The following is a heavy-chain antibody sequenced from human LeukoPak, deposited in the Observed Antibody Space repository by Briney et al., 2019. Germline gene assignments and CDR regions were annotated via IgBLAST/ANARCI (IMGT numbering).Heavy chain of an antibody. CDR3: ARDAGVRGVIITNY. V-gene: IGHV1-2*02. CDR1: GYTFTDYY. Sequence: VASVKVSCKASGYTFTDYYMHWVRQAPGQGLEWMGSIHPNSDGTNYAHTFQGRVTMTRDKSINTAYLQLSRLRSDDTAVYYCARDAGVRGVIITNYWGQGTLVTVSS. D-gene: IGHD3-10*01. J-gene: IGHJ4*02. CDR2: IHPNSDGT.